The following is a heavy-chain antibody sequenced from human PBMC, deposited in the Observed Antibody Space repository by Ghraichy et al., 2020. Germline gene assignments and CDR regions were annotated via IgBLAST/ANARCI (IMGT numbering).Heavy chain of an antibody. D-gene: IGHD3-3*01. CDR2: IYYSGST. CDR1: GGSISSYY. J-gene: IGHJ6*02. Sequence: SETLSLTCTVSGGSISSYYWSWIRQPPGKGLEWIGYIYYSGSTNYNPSLKSRVTISVDTSKNQFSLKLSSVTAADTAVYYCARRDYDFWSGYSVYGMDVWGQGTTVTVSS. V-gene: IGHV4-59*08. CDR3: ARRDYDFWSGYSVYGMDV.